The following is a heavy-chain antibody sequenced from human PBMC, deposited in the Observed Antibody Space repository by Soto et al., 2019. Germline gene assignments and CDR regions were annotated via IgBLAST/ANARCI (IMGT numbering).Heavy chain of an antibody. Sequence: EVQLLESGGGLVQPGGSLRLSCAASGFTFRSYAMNWVRQAPGKGLEWVSAISGSGDSTYYVDSVKGRFTISRDNSNNPRYLQLNSMRAGDTAVYYCAKSLPGDLLPTCFDPWSQGTLVTVSS. CDR3: AKSLPGDLLPTCFDP. CDR2: ISGSGDST. J-gene: IGHJ5*02. D-gene: IGHD3-16*01. CDR1: GFTFRSYA. V-gene: IGHV3-23*01.